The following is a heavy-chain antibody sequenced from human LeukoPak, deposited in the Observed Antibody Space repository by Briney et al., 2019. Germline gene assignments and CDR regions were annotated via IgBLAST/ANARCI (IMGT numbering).Heavy chain of an antibody. CDR3: ARGLKYYDILTGYPHGDNWFDP. V-gene: IGHV4-59*12. CDR2: IYYSGST. CDR1: GGSISSYY. D-gene: IGHD3-9*01. Sequence: SETLSLTCTVSGGSISSYYWSWIRQPPGKGLEWIGYIYYSGSTNYNPSLKSRVTISVDTSKNQFSLKLSSVTAADTAVYYCARGLKYYDILTGYPHGDNWFDPWGQGTLVTVSS. J-gene: IGHJ5*02.